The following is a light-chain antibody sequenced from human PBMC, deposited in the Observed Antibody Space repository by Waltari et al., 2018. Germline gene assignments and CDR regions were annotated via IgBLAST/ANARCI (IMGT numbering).Light chain of an antibody. CDR1: QALGVN. CDR2: DAS. V-gene: IGKV1-16*02. CDR3: QQYFNFPLT. J-gene: IGKJ4*01. Sequence: DIQVTQSPSSGSASVGDRVTITCRASQALGVNLAWFQQKPGTAPKSLIYDASKLQSGVPSKFAGSGSGTDFTLTITNLQPEDFATYYCQQYFNFPLTFGGGTKVEIK.